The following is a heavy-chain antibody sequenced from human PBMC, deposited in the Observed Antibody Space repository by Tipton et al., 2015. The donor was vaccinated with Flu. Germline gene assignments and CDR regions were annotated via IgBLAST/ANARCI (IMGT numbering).Heavy chain of an antibody. CDR1: GYTFTSYY. Sequence: QVQLVQSGPEVKKPGASVKVSCKASGYTFTSYYMHWVRQAPGQGLEWMGIIHPSGGSTSYAQKFQGRVTMTRDTSTSTVYMELSSLRSEDTAVYYCARIPPGGVYCSSTSCHDYWGQGTLVTVSS. CDR2: IHPSGGST. D-gene: IGHD2-2*01. V-gene: IGHV1-46*01. CDR3: ARIPPGGVYCSSTSCHDY. J-gene: IGHJ4*02.